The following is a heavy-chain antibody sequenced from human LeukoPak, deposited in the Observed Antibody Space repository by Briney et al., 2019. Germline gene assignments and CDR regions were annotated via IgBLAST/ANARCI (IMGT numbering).Heavy chain of an antibody. Sequence: GGSLRLSCAASGFTFSSYSMNWVRQAPGKGLEWVSSISSSSSYIYYADPVKGRFTISRDNAKNSLYLQMNSLRAEDTAVYYCAREIAAAGSIDYFDYWGQGTLVTVSS. D-gene: IGHD6-13*01. V-gene: IGHV3-21*01. CDR1: GFTFSSYS. CDR3: AREIAAAGSIDYFDY. J-gene: IGHJ4*02. CDR2: ISSSSSYI.